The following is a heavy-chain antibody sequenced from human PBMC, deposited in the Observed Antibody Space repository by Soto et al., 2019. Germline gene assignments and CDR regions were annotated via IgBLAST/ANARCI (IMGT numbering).Heavy chain of an antibody. CDR1: GYTFTSYY. V-gene: IGHV1-46*03. Sequence: GASVKVSCKASGYTFTSYYMHWVRQAPGQGLEWIGIINPSGGSTSYAQKFQGRVTMTRDTSTSTVYMELSSLRSEDTAVYYCARVYPSDTRYGYVGNNWFDPWGQGTLVTVSS. CDR2: INPSGGST. J-gene: IGHJ5*02. D-gene: IGHD5-18*01. CDR3: ARVYPSDTRYGYVGNNWFDP.